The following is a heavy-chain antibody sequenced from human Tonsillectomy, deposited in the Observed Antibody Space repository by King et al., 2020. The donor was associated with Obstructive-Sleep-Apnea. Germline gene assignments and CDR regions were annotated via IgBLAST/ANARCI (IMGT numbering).Heavy chain of an antibody. D-gene: IGHD2-2*01. Sequence: VQLVESGGGVVQPGRSLRLSCAASGFTFSSYAMHWVRQAPGKGLEWVAVISYDGSNKYYADSVKGRFTISRDNSKNTLYLQMNSLRAEDTAVYYCARDGVPAALGWYFDYWGQGTLVTVSS. CDR3: ARDGVPAALGWYFDY. CDR2: ISYDGSNK. V-gene: IGHV3-30-3*01. CDR1: GFTFSSYA. J-gene: IGHJ4*02.